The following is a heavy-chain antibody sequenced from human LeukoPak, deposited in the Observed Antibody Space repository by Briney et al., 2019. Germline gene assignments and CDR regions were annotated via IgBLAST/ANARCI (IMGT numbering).Heavy chain of an antibody. CDR3: ARHSQQLVFSPFDY. CDR1: GFTFSDSF. Sequence: PGGSLRLSCEASGFTFSDSFMSWIRQAPGKGLAWIAYISSRSRTTHYADSVKGRFTISRDNAKSSLFLQMDSLRAEDTAGYYCARHSQQLVFSPFDYWGQGSVVTVSS. V-gene: IGHV3-11*01. CDR2: ISSRSRTT. J-gene: IGHJ4*02. D-gene: IGHD6-6*01.